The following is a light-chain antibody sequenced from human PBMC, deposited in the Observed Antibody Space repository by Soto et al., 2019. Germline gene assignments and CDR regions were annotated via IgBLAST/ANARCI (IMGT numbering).Light chain of an antibody. CDR2: GAS. V-gene: IGKV3-20*01. Sequence: VLTQSPGTLSSSPGESATLSCRASQTVSITYLTWYQQKPGQAPRLLIFGASKRATGMPDRFSGSGSGRDFTLTISGLEPEDFAVYYCQQYGSSPLISFGQGTRLEIK. CDR3: QQYGSSPLIS. CDR1: QTVSITY. J-gene: IGKJ5*01.